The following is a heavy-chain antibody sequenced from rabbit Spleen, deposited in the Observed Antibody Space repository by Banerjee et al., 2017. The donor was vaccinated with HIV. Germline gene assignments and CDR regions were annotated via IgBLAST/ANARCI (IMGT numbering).Heavy chain of an antibody. CDR3: ARDLAGVIGWNFGW. Sequence: QEQLVESGGGLVKPGASLTLTCIASGVSFSGSSYMCWVRQVPGKGLEWIACIERDNSGFTYFASWAKGRFTISKTSSTTVTLHMTSLTAADTATYFCARDLAGVIGWNFGWWGQGTLVTVS. V-gene: IGHV1S45*01. D-gene: IGHD4-1*01. CDR2: IERDNSGFT. CDR1: GVSFSGSSY. J-gene: IGHJ4*01.